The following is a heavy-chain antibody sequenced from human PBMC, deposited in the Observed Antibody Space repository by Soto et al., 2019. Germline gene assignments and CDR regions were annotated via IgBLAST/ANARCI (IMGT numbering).Heavy chain of an antibody. V-gene: IGHV3-11*01. CDR3: ARRLRYSFSRDY. J-gene: IGHJ4*02. CDR1: GFTFSDYY. D-gene: IGHD3-9*01. Sequence: GGSLRLSYAASGFTFSDYYMSWIRQAPGKGLEWVSYISSSGSTIYYADSVKGRFTISRDNAKNSLYLQMNSLRAEDTAVYYCARRLRYSFSRDYWGQGTLVTVSS. CDR2: ISSSGSTI.